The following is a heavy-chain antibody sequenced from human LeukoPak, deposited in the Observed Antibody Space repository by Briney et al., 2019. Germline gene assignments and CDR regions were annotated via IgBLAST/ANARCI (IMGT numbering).Heavy chain of an antibody. CDR3: AKDLSSTSLYYFDY. Sequence: GGSLRLSCAASGFTFSSYEMNWVRQAPGKGLEWVSYISSSGSTIYYADSVKGRFTISRDNAKNSLYLQMNSLRAEDTAVYYCAKDLSSTSLYYFDYWGQGTLVTVSS. CDR1: GFTFSSYE. J-gene: IGHJ4*02. CDR2: ISSSGSTI. D-gene: IGHD2-2*01. V-gene: IGHV3-48*03.